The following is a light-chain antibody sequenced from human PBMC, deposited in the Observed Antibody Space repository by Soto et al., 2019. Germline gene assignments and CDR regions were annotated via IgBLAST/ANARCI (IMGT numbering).Light chain of an antibody. V-gene: IGKV1-39*01. J-gene: IGKJ1*01. CDR1: QNIVNY. CDR3: QQSYSSPRT. CDR2: AAS. Sequence: DTQMTQSPASLSAFVGDRVTITCRASQNIVNYLNWYQQRPGKAPKLLIYAASSLQGGIPSRFSGSGSGTDFTLTISSLQPEDFATYYCQQSYSSPRTFGQGTKVDIK.